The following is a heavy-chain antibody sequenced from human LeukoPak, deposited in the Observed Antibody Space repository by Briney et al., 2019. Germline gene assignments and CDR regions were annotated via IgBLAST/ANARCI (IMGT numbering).Heavy chain of an antibody. V-gene: IGHV3-9*01. CDR2: INSNSGTI. CDR1: GFTFGDYA. D-gene: IGHD5-18*01. Sequence: PGGSLRLSCAASGFTFGDYALHWVRQAPGKGLEWVSSINSNSGTIGYAASVKGRFTISRDNAENSLYLQMNSLTPEDSAFYYCAKGSRLYSSASDYFDSWGQGTLVTVSS. CDR3: AKGSRLYSSASDYFDS. J-gene: IGHJ4*02.